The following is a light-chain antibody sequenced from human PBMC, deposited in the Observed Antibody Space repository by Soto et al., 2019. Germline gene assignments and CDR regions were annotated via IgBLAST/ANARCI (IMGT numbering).Light chain of an antibody. CDR2: EVT. CDR3: QVWDSSSDHYV. J-gene: IGLJ1*01. V-gene: IGLV2-14*01. Sequence: QSALAQPASVSGSPGQAITISCTGTSSDVGAYNHVSWYQQHPGKAPKFVIYEVTNRPSGVSNRFSGSKSGDTASLTISGLQPEDEADYYCQVWDSSSDHYVFGTGTKVTVL. CDR1: SSDVGAYNH.